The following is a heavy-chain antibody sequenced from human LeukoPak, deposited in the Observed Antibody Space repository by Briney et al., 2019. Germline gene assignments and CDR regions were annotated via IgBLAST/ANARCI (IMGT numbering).Heavy chain of an antibody. D-gene: IGHD6-6*01. J-gene: IGHJ6*03. CDR2: ISAYNGNT. CDR1: GYTFTSYG. CDR3: AREFSGVSSSSADYYYYMDV. Sequence: GASVKVSCKASGYTFTSYGISWVRQAPGQGLEWMGWISAYNGNTNYAQKLQGRVTMTTDTSTSTAYMELRSLRSDDTAVCYCAREFSGVSSSSADYYYYMDVWGKGTTVTVSS. V-gene: IGHV1-18*01.